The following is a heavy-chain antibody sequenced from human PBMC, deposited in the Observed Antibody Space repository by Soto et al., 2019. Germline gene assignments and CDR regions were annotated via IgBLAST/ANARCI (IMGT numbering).Heavy chain of an antibody. CDR1: GGSISSSSYY. CDR2: IYYSGST. V-gene: IGHV4-39*01. J-gene: IGHJ4*02. D-gene: IGHD6-13*01. CDR3: ARGVRGSSWYRLDY. Sequence: LSLTCTVSGGSISSSSYYWGWIRQPPGKGLEWIGSIYYSGSTYYNPSLKSRVTISVDTSKNQFSLKLSSVTAADTAVYYCARGVRGSSWYRLDYWGQGTLVTVSS.